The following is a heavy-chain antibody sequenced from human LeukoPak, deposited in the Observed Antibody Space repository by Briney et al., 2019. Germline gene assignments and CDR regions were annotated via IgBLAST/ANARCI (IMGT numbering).Heavy chain of an antibody. D-gene: IGHD3-22*01. Sequence: GRSLRLSCAASGFTFDDYGMHWVRQAPRKGLGWVAGISWESESIGYADSVRGRFTISRDNAKNSLYLQMHSLRAEDTAFYYCARGDSTGFYYAVFEDWGQGTLVTVSS. J-gene: IGHJ4*02. CDR3: ARGDSTGFYYAVFED. CDR2: ISWESESI. CDR1: GFTFDDYG. V-gene: IGHV3-9*01.